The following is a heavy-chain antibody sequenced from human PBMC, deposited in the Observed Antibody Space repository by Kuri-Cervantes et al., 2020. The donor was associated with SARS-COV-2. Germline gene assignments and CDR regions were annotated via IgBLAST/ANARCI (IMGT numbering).Heavy chain of an antibody. CDR2: IRYDGSNK. Sequence: GESLKISCAASGFTFSSYGMHWVRQAPGKGLEWVAFIRYDGSNKYYADSVKGRFTISRDNSKNTLYLQMNSLRAEDTAVYYCASSPRYALDIWGQGTMVTVSS. CDR1: GFTFSSYG. CDR3: ASSPRYALDI. D-gene: IGHD6-6*01. V-gene: IGHV3-30*02. J-gene: IGHJ3*02.